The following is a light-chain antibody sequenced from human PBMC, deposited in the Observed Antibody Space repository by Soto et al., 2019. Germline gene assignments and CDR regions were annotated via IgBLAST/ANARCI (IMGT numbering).Light chain of an antibody. Sequence: EIVMTQSPATLSVSPGERATLSCRASQSVSSNLAWYQQKPGQAPRLLIYGASTRATGIPARFSGSGSGTEFTLTISILHSEDFAGYYCQHYNNWPPITFGPGTKVDIK. CDR3: QHYNNWPPIT. CDR2: GAS. J-gene: IGKJ3*01. CDR1: QSVSSN. V-gene: IGKV3-15*01.